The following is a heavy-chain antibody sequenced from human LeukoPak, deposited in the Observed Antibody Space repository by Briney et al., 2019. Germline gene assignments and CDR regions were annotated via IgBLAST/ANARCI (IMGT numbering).Heavy chain of an antibody. D-gene: IGHD2-2*01. CDR2: IKQDGSEK. J-gene: IGHJ4*02. CDR1: GFTFSSFG. CDR3: ARDQRYCSSSSCPWEPFDY. V-gene: IGHV3-7*05. Sequence: QPGGSLRLSCAASGFTFSSFGMHWVRQAPGKGLGWVANIKQDGSEKYYVDSVKGRFTISRDNAKNSLYLQMNSLRAEDTAVYYCARDQRYCSSSSCPWEPFDYWGQGTLVTVSS.